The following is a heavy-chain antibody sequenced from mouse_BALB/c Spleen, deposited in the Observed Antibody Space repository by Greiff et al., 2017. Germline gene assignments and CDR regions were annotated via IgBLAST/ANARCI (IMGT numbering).Heavy chain of an antibody. CDR2: IWGDGST. Sequence: VQLQQSGPGLVAPSQSLSITCTVSGFSLTGYGVNWVRQPPGKGLEWLGMIWGDGSTDYNSALKSRLSISKDNSKSQVFLKMNSLQTDDTARYYCARDQDYAYWYFDVWGAGTTVTVSS. J-gene: IGHJ1*01. V-gene: IGHV2-6-7*01. D-gene: IGHD2-4*01. CDR1: GFSLTGYG. CDR3: ARDQDYAYWYFDV.